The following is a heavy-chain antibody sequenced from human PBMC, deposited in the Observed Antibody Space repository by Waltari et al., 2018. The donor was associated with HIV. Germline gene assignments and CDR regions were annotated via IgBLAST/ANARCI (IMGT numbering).Heavy chain of an antibody. CDR1: GYTCTYRY. V-gene: IGHV1-45*02. D-gene: IGHD3-10*01. CDR2: ITPFNGNT. J-gene: IGHJ6*02. CDR3: ARSRDYGSGKDYDMDV. Sequence: QTQLVQSGAEVKKTGSSVKVSCKASGYTCTYRYLHWVRQAPGQALEWMGWITPFNGNTNYAQKFQDRVTITRDRSMSTAYMELSSLRFEDTAMYYCARSRDYGSGKDYDMDVWGQGTTVTVSS.